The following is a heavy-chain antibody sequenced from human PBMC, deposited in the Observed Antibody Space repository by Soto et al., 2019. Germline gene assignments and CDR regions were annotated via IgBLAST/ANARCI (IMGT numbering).Heavy chain of an antibody. CDR2: ISSSSSYT. CDR3: ARDSECSGGYCSGGMGV. J-gene: IGHJ6*02. Sequence: GGSLRLSCAASGFTFSDYYMSWIRQAPGKGLEWVSYISSSSSYTDYADSVKGRFTISRDNAKNSLYLQMNSLRAEDTAVYYCARDSECSGGYCSGGMGVWGQGTTVTVSS. D-gene: IGHD2-15*01. CDR1: GFTFSDYY. V-gene: IGHV3-11*06.